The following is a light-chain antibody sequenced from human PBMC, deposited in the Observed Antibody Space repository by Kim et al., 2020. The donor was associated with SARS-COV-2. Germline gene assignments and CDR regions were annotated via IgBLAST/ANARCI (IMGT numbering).Light chain of an antibody. CDR2: SND. J-gene: IGLJ2*01. Sequence: ELTQPPSASGTPGQNIIISCSGRTSNIGSNTVNWYQQLPGTAPQLLIYSNDQRPSGVPDRFSASKSGNPASLAITGLQSDDEADYFCAVWDDTLSGVAFGGGTQLTVL. CDR1: TSNIGSNT. V-gene: IGLV1-44*01. CDR3: AVWDDTLSGVA.